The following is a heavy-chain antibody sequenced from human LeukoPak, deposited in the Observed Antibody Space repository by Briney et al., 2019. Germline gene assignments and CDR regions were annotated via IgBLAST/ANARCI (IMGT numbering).Heavy chain of an antibody. J-gene: IGHJ4*02. CDR3: ARRYCRGATCYHNDY. V-gene: IGHV1-2*02. Sequence: ASVSVSCKASGYTFTAYHIHWVRQAPGQGLEWMGWINPNSGGANYAQKFQGRVTMTRDTSITTVYMELSRLRSDDTAVHYCARRYCRGATCYHNDYWGQGTLVTVSS. D-gene: IGHD2-15*01. CDR1: GYTFTAYH. CDR2: INPNSGGA.